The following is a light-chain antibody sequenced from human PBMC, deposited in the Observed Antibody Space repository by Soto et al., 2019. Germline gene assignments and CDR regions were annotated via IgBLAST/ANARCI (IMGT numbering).Light chain of an antibody. CDR3: SSYTTSNTPLYA. CDR1: SSDTAGYNY. Sequence: QSALTQPASVSGSPGQSITISCTGTSSDTAGYNYVSWYQQHPGKAPKLMIYEVSNRPSGVSNRFSGSQSGNTASLTISGLQAEDEANYYCSSYTTSNTPLYAFGTGTKVPS. V-gene: IGLV2-14*01. J-gene: IGLJ1*01. CDR2: EVS.